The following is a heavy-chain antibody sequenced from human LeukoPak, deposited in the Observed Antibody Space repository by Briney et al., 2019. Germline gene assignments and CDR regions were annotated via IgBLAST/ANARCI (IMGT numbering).Heavy chain of an antibody. CDR2: IHYSGTT. CDR1: GGSISSGGYY. Sequence: SETLSLTCTVSGGSISSGGYYWSWIRQPPGKGLEWIGYIHYSGTTNYNPSLKSRVTISLDTSRNQFSLKLRSVTTADTAVYYCARRRVYSGSGEFDFWGQGTLVTVSS. D-gene: IGHD5-12*01. CDR3: ARRRVYSGSGEFDF. V-gene: IGHV4-61*08. J-gene: IGHJ4*02.